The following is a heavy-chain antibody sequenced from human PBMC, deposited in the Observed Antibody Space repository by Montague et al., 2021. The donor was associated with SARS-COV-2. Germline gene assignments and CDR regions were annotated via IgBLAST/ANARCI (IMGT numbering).Heavy chain of an antibody. CDR1: GLSLNTSGIC. CDR2: IDWDDDK. J-gene: IGHJ4*02. CDR3: ARTYAPSAVAVDY. Sequence: PALVKPTQTLTLTCTFSGLSLNTSGICVSWIRQPPGKALEWLARIDWDDDKYYSTSLKTRLTISKDTSKNQVVLTMTNMDPVDTATYYCARTYAPSAVAVDYWGQGTLVTVSS. D-gene: IGHD6-19*01. V-gene: IGHV2-70*11.